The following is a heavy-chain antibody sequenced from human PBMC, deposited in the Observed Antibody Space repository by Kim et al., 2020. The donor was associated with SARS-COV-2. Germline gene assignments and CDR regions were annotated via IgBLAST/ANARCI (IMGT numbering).Heavy chain of an antibody. CDR2: INSDGRAA. CDR3: ARIMGTIGP. J-gene: IGHJ5*02. V-gene: IGHV3-74*01. CDR1: GFTFSSNW. D-gene: IGHD1-26*01. Sequence: GGSLRLSCTASGFTFSSNWMHWVRQAPGRGLVWVSHINSDGRAANYAGPVKGRFTISRDNAKNTLYLQMNSLRDDDTAVYYCARIMGTIGPWGQGTLVTVSS.